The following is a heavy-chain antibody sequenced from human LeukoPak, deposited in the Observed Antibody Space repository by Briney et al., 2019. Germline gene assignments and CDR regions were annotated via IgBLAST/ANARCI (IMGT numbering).Heavy chain of an antibody. J-gene: IGHJ4*02. Sequence: GGSLRLSCAASGFTFSSYNMNWVRQTPGKGLEWVSYISSSSSTIYYADSVKGRSTISRDNARNSLYLQLNSLRDEDTAVYYCARRGYSSSWSSFDYWGQGSLVTVSS. CDR2: ISSSSSTI. V-gene: IGHV3-48*02. D-gene: IGHD5-12*01. CDR1: GFTFSSYN. CDR3: ARRGYSSSWSSFDY.